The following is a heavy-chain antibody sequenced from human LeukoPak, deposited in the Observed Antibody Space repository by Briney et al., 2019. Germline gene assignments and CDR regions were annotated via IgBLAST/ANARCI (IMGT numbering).Heavy chain of an antibody. J-gene: IGHJ4*02. CDR2: IYYSGST. D-gene: IGHD3-16*02. Sequence: SETLSLTCTVSGGSISSYYWSWIRQPPGKGLEWIGYIYYSGSTNYNPSLKSRVTISVDTTKNQFSLKLSSVTAAGTAVYYCARHIEYYFDYWGQGTLVTVSS. V-gene: IGHV4-59*08. CDR1: GGSISSYY. CDR3: ARHIEYYFDY.